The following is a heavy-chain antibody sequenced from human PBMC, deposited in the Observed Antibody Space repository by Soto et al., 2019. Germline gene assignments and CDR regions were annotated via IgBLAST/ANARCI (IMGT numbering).Heavy chain of an antibody. V-gene: IGHV1-18*01. D-gene: IGHD3-10*01. Sequence: GASVKVSCKASAYTFTSYCISWVRQAPGQGLEWMGWISPYNGNTNYAQKPQATVTMTTNTSTSTAYMELRSRRSDDTAVYYFAKDTKTKYYSNGFDRWGQGTLVTVSS. CDR3: AKDTKTKYYSNGFDR. J-gene: IGHJ5*02. CDR1: AYTFTSYC. CDR2: ISPYNGNT.